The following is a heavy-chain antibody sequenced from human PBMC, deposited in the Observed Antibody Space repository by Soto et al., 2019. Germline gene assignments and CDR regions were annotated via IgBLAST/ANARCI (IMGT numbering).Heavy chain of an antibody. D-gene: IGHD6-25*01. CDR2: TSYDGSNK. Sequence: QVQLVESGGGVVQPGRSLRLSCAASGFTFSSYGMHWVRQAPGKGLEWVAVTSYDGSNKYYADSVKGRFTISRDNSKNTLYLQMNSLRAEDTAVYYCAKDRRPNYYYGMDVWGQGPTVTVSS. J-gene: IGHJ6*02. CDR3: AKDRRPNYYYGMDV. V-gene: IGHV3-30*18. CDR1: GFTFSSYG.